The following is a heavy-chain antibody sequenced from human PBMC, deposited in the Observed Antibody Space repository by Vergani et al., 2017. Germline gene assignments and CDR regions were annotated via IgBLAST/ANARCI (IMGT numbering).Heavy chain of an antibody. Sequence: QVQLQESGPGLVKPSETLSLTCTVSGGSVSSGSYYWSWIRQPPGKGLEWIGYIYYSGSTNYNPSLKSRVTISVDTSKNQFSLKLSSVTAADTAVYYCARGADYYDSSGPEAKFDYWGQGTLVTVSS. J-gene: IGHJ4*02. D-gene: IGHD3-22*01. V-gene: IGHV4-61*01. CDR2: IYYSGST. CDR1: GGSVSSGSYY. CDR3: ARGADYYDSSGPEAKFDY.